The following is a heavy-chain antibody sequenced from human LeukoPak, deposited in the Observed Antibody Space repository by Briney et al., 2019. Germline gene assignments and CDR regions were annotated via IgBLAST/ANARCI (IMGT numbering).Heavy chain of an antibody. J-gene: IGHJ4*02. D-gene: IGHD5-18*01. CDR1: RCTFSDFY. Sequence: GGSLRLSCAASRCTFSDFYLSWIRQAQGKGLEWLSYISPNDYTNYSDSVKGRFTISRDNAKTSMYLQMNSLRVEDTAVYFCARATEYNYDPFDDWGQGTLVTVSS. CDR2: ISPNDYT. CDR3: ARATEYNYDPFDD. V-gene: IGHV3-11*06.